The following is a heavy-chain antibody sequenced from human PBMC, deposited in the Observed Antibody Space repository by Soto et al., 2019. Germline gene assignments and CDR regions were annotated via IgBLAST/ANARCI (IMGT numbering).Heavy chain of an antibody. CDR2: IYYSGST. D-gene: IGHD3-10*01. J-gene: IGHJ6*01. CDR1: GGSISSYY. Sequence: QVQLQESGPGLVKPSETLSLTCTVSGGSISSYYWSWIRQPPGKGLEWIGYIYYSGSTNYNPSLTSRVTISVDTSKNQFSLKLRSVTAADTAVYYCARGDPLLWFGEKVYYGMDVW. V-gene: IGHV4-59*01. CDR3: ARGDPLLWFGEKVYYGMDV.